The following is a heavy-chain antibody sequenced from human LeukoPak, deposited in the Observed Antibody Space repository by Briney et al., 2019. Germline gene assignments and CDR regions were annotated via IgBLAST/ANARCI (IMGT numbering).Heavy chain of an antibody. D-gene: IGHD6-13*01. V-gene: IGHV1-46*01. J-gene: IGHJ6*02. CDR2: INPSGGST. CDR1: GYTFTSYY. Sequence: GASVKVSCKASGYTFTSYYMHWVRQAPGQGLEWMGIINPSGGSTSYAQKFQGRVTMTRDTSTSTVYMELSGLRSEDTAVYYCARDLNAAGTGYYYYYGMDVWGQGTTVTVSS. CDR3: ARDLNAAGTGYYYYYGMDV.